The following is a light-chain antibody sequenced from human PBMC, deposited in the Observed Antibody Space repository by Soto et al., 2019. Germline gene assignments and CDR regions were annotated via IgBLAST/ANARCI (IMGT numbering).Light chain of an antibody. V-gene: IGLV1-36*01. Sequence: QAVVTQPPSVSEAPRQRVTISCSGSSSNIGNNAVNWYQQLPGKAPKLLIYYDDLLPSGVSDRFSGSKSGTSASLAISGLQSEDEADYYCAAWDDSLNVVVFGGGPKVTVL. J-gene: IGLJ2*01. CDR2: YDD. CDR1: SSNIGNNA. CDR3: AAWDDSLNVVV.